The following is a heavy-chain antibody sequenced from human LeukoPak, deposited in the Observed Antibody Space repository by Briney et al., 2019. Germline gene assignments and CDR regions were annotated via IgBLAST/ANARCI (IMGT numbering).Heavy chain of an antibody. Sequence: TSETLSLTCTVSGGSIRSYYWSWIRQPPGKGLEWIGYIYYSGSTNYNPSLKSRVAISVDTSKNQFSLKLSSVTAADTAVYYCARGVTTVAYWGQGTLVTVSS. J-gene: IGHJ4*02. D-gene: IGHD4-23*01. CDR1: GGSIRSYY. CDR3: ARGVTTVAY. CDR2: IYYSGST. V-gene: IGHV4-59*01.